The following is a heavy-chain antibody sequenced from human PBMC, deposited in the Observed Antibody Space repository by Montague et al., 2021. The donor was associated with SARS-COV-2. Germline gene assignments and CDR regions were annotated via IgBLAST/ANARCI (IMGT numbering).Heavy chain of an antibody. CDR3: ASRKFSSSWYYYYGMDV. CDR1: GFTFSSYE. V-gene: IGHV3-48*03. J-gene: IGHJ6*02. CDR2: ISSSGSTI. D-gene: IGHD6-13*01. Sequence: SRRLSFSASGFTFSSYEMNWVRRAPGKGLEWVSYISSSGSTIYYADSVKGRFTISRDNAKNSLYLQMSSLRAEDTAVYYCASRKFSSSWYYYYGMDVWGQGTTVTVAS.